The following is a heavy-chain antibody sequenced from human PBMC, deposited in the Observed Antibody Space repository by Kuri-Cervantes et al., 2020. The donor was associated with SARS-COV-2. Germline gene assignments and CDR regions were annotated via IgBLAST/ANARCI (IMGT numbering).Heavy chain of an antibody. Sequence: GESLKISCAASGFTFRSYTMTWVRQAPGKALEWVSFITGSGSYKYYADSLKGRMSISRDNAKNSLYLQMNSLRAEDTALYYCARESTIFGVVIWFDPWGQGTLVTVSS. CDR3: ARESTIFGVVIWFDP. J-gene: IGHJ5*02. CDR1: GFTFRSYT. V-gene: IGHV3-21*04. CDR2: ITGSGSYK. D-gene: IGHD3-3*01.